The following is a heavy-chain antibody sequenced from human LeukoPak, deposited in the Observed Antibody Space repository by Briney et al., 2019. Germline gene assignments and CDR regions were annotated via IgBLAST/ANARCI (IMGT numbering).Heavy chain of an antibody. CDR2: IKQEGSEK. J-gene: IGHJ4*02. V-gene: IGHV3-7*01. Sequence: GGSLRLSCAASGFTFSSYWMSWVRQAPGKGLEWVANIKQEGSEKYYVDSVKGRFTISRDNAKNSLYLQMNSLRAEDTAVYYCARELVVITSYFDYWGQGTLVTVSS. CDR3: ARELVVITSYFDY. D-gene: IGHD3-22*01. CDR1: GFTFSSYW.